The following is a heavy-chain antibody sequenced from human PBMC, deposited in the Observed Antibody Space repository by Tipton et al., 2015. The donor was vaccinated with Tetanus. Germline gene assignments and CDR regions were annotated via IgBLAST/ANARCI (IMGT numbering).Heavy chain of an antibody. Sequence: TLSLTFAVYGGSFSGYYWSWIRQPPGKGLEWIGEINHSGSTNYNPSLKSRVAISVDTSKNQFSLKLSSVTAADTAVYYCARDGPGRSFFRLDYYDSSGYYARRYFDYWGQGTLVTVSS. CDR2: INHSGST. V-gene: IGHV4-34*01. CDR3: ARDGPGRSFFRLDYYDSSGYYARRYFDY. D-gene: IGHD3-22*01. J-gene: IGHJ4*02. CDR1: GGSFSGYY.